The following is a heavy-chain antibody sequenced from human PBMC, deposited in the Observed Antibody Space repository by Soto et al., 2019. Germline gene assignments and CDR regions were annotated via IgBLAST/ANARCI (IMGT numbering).Heavy chain of an antibody. CDR2: IYHSGST. CDR1: GCSISSGGYS. Sequence: PSETRSLTCAVSGCSISSGGYSWIWIRQPPGKGLEWIGYIYHSGSTYYNPSLKSRVTISVDRSKNQFSLKLSSVTAADTAVYYCASLNTHDAFDIWGQGTMVTVSS. J-gene: IGHJ3*02. CDR3: ASLNTHDAFDI. V-gene: IGHV4-30-2*01.